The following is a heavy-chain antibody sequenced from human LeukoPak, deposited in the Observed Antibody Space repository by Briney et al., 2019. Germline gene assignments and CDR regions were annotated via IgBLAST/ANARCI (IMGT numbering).Heavy chain of an antibody. CDR1: GFTFSSYA. CDR3: AKERGVLRYFDWLLPDFDY. V-gene: IGHV3-23*01. J-gene: IGHJ4*02. CDR2: ISGSGGST. Sequence: GSLRLSCAASGFTFSSYAMSWVRQAPGKGLEWVSAISGSGGSTYYADSVKGRFTISRDNSKNTLYLQMNSLRAEDTAVYYCAKERGVLRYFDWLLPDFDYWGQGTLVTVSS. D-gene: IGHD3-9*01.